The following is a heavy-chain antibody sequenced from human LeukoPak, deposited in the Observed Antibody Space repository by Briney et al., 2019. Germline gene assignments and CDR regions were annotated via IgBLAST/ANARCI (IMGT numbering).Heavy chain of an antibody. J-gene: IGHJ3*02. D-gene: IGHD3-3*01. Sequence: SETLSLTCTVSGGSISSYYWSWLRQPPGKGLEWIGYIYYSGGTNYNPSLKSRVTISVDTSKNQFSLKLSSVTAADTAVYYCARDVLNFWSGSDAFDIWGQGTMVTVSS. V-gene: IGHV4-59*01. CDR3: ARDVLNFWSGSDAFDI. CDR2: IYYSGGT. CDR1: GGSISSYY.